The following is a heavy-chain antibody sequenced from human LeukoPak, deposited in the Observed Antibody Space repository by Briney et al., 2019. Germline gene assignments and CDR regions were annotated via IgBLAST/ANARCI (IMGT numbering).Heavy chain of an antibody. CDR3: MRDQSSTVLT. CDR2: IYYTGSA. CDR1: GGSIISTSYH. Sequence: SETLSLTCTVSGGSIISTSYHWAWIRQPPGSGLEWLATIYYTGSAYYNPSLKSRLTISVDTSKNQFSLMLSSVTAADTAVYYCMRDQSSTVLTWGQGTLVTVSS. J-gene: IGHJ5*02. V-gene: IGHV4-39*07. D-gene: IGHD4-23*01.